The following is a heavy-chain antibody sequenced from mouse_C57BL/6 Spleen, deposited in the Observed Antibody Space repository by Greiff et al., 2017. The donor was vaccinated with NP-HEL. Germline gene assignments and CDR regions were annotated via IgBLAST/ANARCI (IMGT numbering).Heavy chain of an antibody. V-gene: IGHV1-61*01. D-gene: IGHD1-1*01. CDR2: IDPSDSET. J-gene: IGHJ1*03. CDR1: GYTFTGYW. Sequence: QVQLKESGAELMKPGASVKLSCKATGYTFTGYWIEWVKQRPGHGLEWIGNIDPSDSETHYNQKFKDKATLTVDKSSSTAYMQLSSLTSEDSAVYYCARCNYGSSYGYFDVWGTGTTVTVSS. CDR3: ARCNYGSSYGYFDV.